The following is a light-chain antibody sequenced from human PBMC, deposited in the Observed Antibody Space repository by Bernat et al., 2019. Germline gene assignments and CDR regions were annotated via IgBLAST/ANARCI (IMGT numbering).Light chain of an antibody. J-gene: IGKJ4*01. V-gene: IGKV1-5*03. CDR2: KAS. CDR3: QQYHTYSLS. Sequence: DIQMTQSPSTLSASVGDRVTIICRASHSISSWLAWYQQKPGKVPKLLISKASNLESGVPPRFSGSGSGTAFTLTISSLQPDDFATYYCQQYHTYSLSFGGGTKVEIK. CDR1: HSISSW.